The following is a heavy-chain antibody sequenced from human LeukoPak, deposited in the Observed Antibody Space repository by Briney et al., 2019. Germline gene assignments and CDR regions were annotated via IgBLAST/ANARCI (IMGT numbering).Heavy chain of an antibody. J-gene: IGHJ4*02. V-gene: IGHV4-34*01. CDR3: ARHTYDFWSGYYTPYFDY. Sequence: SETLSLTCAVYGGSFSGYYWSWIRQPPGKGLEWIGEINHSGSTNYNPSLKSRVTISVDTSKNQFYLKLSSVTAADTAVYYCARHTYDFWSGYYTPYFDYWGQGTLVTVSS. CDR2: INHSGST. D-gene: IGHD3-3*01. CDR1: GGSFSGYY.